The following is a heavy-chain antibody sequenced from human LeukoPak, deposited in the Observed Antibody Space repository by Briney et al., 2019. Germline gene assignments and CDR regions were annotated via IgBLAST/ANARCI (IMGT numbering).Heavy chain of an antibody. Sequence: GGSLRLSCAASGFTFSSYAMSWVGQTPGKGLEWVSAISGSGGSTYYADSVEGRFTISRDNSNNTLYLQMNSLRAEDTAVYYCAKGKVSDSRGQGTLVTVSS. J-gene: IGHJ4*02. V-gene: IGHV3-23*01. CDR3: AKGKVSDS. CDR1: GFTFSSYA. D-gene: IGHD3-10*01. CDR2: ISGSGGST.